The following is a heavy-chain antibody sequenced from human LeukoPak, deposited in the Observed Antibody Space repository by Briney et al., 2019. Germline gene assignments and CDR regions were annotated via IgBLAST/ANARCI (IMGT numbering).Heavy chain of an antibody. Sequence: SETLSLTCTVSGGSITNYYWTWIRQPPGKELEWIGFIYYSGSANYSPSLKSRVTISVDTSKNQFSLKLSSVTAADTAVYYCARGESGNHAGFFDIWGQGTMVTVSS. J-gene: IGHJ3*02. D-gene: IGHD1-14*01. CDR2: IYYSGSA. V-gene: IGHV4-59*01. CDR3: ARGESGNHAGFFDI. CDR1: GGSITNYY.